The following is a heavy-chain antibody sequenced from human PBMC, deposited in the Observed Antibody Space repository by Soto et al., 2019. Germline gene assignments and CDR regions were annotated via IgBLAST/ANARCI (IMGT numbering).Heavy chain of an antibody. CDR3: ARDRGWSGYYSYYYYYGMDV. CDR1: GGSVSSGSYY. J-gene: IGHJ6*02. V-gene: IGHV4-61*01. CDR2: IYYSGST. D-gene: IGHD3-3*01. Sequence: SETLSLTCTVSGGSVSSGSYYWSWIWQPPGKGLEWIGYIYYSGSTNYNPSLKSRVTISVDTSKNQFSLKLSSVTAADTAVYYCARDRGWSGYYSYYYYYGMDVWGQGTTVTVSS.